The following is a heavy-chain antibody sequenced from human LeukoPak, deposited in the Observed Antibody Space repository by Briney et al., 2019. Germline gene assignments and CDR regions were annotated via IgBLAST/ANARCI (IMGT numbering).Heavy chain of an antibody. Sequence: PSETLSLTCTVSGGSISFSYWSWIRQPPGKGLEWIGYIYSSGSTNYNPSLKSRVTMSVDTSKNQFSLKLSSVTAADTAVYYCAKIGVADATENFQHWGQGTLVTVSS. D-gene: IGHD6-19*01. CDR3: AKIGVADATENFQH. CDR1: GGSISFSY. V-gene: IGHV4-59*01. CDR2: IYSSGST. J-gene: IGHJ1*01.